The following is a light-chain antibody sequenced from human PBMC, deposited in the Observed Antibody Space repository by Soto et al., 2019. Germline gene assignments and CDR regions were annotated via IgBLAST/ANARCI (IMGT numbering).Light chain of an antibody. CDR1: QGIVRW. J-gene: IGKJ1*01. V-gene: IGKV1-5*01. CDR2: DAS. CDR3: QHYYGFSPP. Sequence: DIQMTQSPPTLSASVGDRVTITCRASQGIVRWLAWYQQQPGKAPTLLLYDASCLERGVPSRFSGSGAGREFTLTTSSLQPDDFATYYCQHYYGFSPPFGQGATVDI.